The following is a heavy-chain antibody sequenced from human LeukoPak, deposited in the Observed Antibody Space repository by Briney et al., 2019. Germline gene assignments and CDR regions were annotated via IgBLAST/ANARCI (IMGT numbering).Heavy chain of an antibody. Sequence: PSETLSLTCAVYGGSFSGYYWSWIRQPLGKGLEWIGEINHSGSTNYNPSLKSRVTISVDTSKNQFSLKLSSVTAADTAVYYCARGGWFDPWGQGTLVTVSS. CDR3: ARGGWFDP. CDR2: INHSGST. CDR1: GGSFSGYY. V-gene: IGHV4-34*01. J-gene: IGHJ5*02.